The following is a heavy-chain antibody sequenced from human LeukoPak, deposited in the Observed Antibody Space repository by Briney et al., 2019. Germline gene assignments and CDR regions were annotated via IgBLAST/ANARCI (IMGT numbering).Heavy chain of an antibody. CDR3: ARRSVIPASGPFDY. CDR1: GGTFSGYA. CDR2: IIPIFGTT. V-gene: IGHV1-69*05. Sequence: GASVKVSCKASGGTFSGYAITWVRQAPGQGLEWMGTIIPIFGTTNYAQNFQGRVTIATDESTSTAYMEVSSLRFEDTAVYYCARRSVIPASGPFDYWGQGTLVTVSS. J-gene: IGHJ4*02. D-gene: IGHD2-2*01.